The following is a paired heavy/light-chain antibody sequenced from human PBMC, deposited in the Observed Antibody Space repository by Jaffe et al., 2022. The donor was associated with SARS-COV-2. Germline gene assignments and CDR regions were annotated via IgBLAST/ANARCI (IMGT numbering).Light chain of an antibody. V-gene: IGLV2-23*01. Sequence: QSALTQTASVSGSPGQSITISCTGTSRDVGNYNLVSWYQQHPGKAPKLMIYEDNRRPSGVSNRFSGSKSGNTASLTISGLQAEDEADYYCCSYAGSNTLYVFGTGTKVTVL. CDR1: SRDVGNYNL. CDR2: EDN. CDR3: CSYAGSNTLYV. J-gene: IGLJ1*01.
Heavy chain of an antibody. CDR3: ARDIVGATAY. J-gene: IGHJ4*02. V-gene: IGHV3-66*02. D-gene: IGHD1-26*01. CDR2: IYSGDKT. CDR1: GFTVSSND. Sequence: EVQLVESGGGLVQPGGSLRLSCAASGFTVSSNDMSWVRQAPGKGLEGVSLIYSGDKTHYGDSVKGRFTISRDNSKNTVYLQMNSLRAEDTAVYFCARDIVGATAYWGQGTLVTVSS.